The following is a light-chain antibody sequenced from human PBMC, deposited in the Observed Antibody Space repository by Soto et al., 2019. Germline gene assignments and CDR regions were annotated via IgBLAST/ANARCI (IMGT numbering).Light chain of an antibody. V-gene: IGKV3-20*01. CDR2: AAS. J-gene: IGKJ3*01. CDR1: QSVSSN. CDR3: QQYGSSPFT. Sequence: EIVMTQSPATLSVSPGERATLSCRASQSVSSNLAWFQKKVGQAPRLLIYAASSRATGISDRFSGSGSETDFTFTIRRLEPEDFAVYYCQQYGSSPFTFGPGTKVDLK.